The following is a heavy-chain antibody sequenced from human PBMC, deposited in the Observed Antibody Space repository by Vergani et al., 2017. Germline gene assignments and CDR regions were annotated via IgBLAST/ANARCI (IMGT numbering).Heavy chain of an antibody. V-gene: IGHV3-33*01. Sequence: QVQLVESGGGVVQPGRSLRLSCAASGFTFSSYGMHWVRQAPGKGLEWVAVIWYDGSNKYYADSVKGRFTISRDNSKNTLYLQMHSLRAEDTAVYYCARGGAGGYRDIVVVVAALDYWGQGTLVTVSS. CDR2: IWYDGSNK. D-gene: IGHD2-15*01. J-gene: IGHJ4*02. CDR3: ARGGAGGYRDIVVVVAALDY. CDR1: GFTFSSYG.